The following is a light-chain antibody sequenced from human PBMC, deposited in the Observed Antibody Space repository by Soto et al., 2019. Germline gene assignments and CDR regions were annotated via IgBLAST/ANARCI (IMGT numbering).Light chain of an antibody. CDR1: KLGDKY. CDR2: QDS. V-gene: IGLV3-1*01. J-gene: IGLJ2*01. Sequence: SYELTQPPSVSVSPGQTASITCSGDKLGDKYACWYQQKPGQSPVLVIYQDSKRPSGIPERFSGFNSGNTATLTISGTQAMDEADYYCQAWGSSTDVVFGGGTKLTVL. CDR3: QAWGSSTDVV.